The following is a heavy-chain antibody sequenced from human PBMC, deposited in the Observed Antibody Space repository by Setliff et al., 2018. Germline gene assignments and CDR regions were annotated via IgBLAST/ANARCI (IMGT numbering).Heavy chain of an antibody. CDR3: ARGRAGHSGH. CDR2: IHYTGNT. V-gene: IGHV4-39*01. Sequence: SETLSLTCTVSGGSINSGSYFWGWIRQPPGKGLEWIGRIHYTGNTYYNASLKSRVTISVDTAQNQFSLSLSSVTAADTAVYYCARGRAGHSGHWGQGTLVTVSS. J-gene: IGHJ4*02. CDR1: GGSINSGSYF. D-gene: IGHD6-19*01.